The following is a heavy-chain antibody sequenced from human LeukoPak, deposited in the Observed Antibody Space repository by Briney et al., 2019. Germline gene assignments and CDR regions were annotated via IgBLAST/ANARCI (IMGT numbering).Heavy chain of an antibody. J-gene: IGHJ3*02. CDR1: GFTVSSNY. CDR2: SYSCGST. D-gene: IGHD6-19*01. V-gene: IGHV3-66*01. Sequence: GGSLRLSCAASGFTVSSNYMSWVRQAPGKGLEWVSVSYSCGSTYYSDYVKGRFTIYRENSKNTLYLQMNSLRAEDTAVYYCMIAVAGREFDIWGQGTMVTVSS. CDR3: MIAVAGREFDI.